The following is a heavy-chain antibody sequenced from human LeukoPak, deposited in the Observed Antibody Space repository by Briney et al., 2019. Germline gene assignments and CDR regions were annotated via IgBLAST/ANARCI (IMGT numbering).Heavy chain of an antibody. CDR2: INHSGST. Sequence: SETLSLTCAVYGGSFSGYYWSWIRQPPGKGLEWIGEINHSGSTNYNPSLKSRVTISVDTSKNQFSLKLSSVTAADTAVYYCAREPKRWLQEVYFDYWGQGTLVTVSS. CDR1: GGSFSGYY. V-gene: IGHV4-34*01. J-gene: IGHJ4*02. D-gene: IGHD5-24*01. CDR3: AREPKRWLQEVYFDY.